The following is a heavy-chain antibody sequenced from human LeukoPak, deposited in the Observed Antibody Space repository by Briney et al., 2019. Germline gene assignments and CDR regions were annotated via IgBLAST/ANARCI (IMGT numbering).Heavy chain of an antibody. Sequence: GGSLRLSCVASGFTFRSYSMNWVRQAPGKGLEWVSYMNSGSSIIYYADSVKGRFTISRDNAKNSLYLQMNSLRDEDTAVYYCARDRYYGSGDYQSAGGCFDCWGQGALVTVSS. CDR2: MNSGSSII. CDR1: GFTFRSYS. J-gene: IGHJ4*02. CDR3: ARDRYYGSGDYQSAGGCFDC. V-gene: IGHV3-48*02. D-gene: IGHD3-10*01.